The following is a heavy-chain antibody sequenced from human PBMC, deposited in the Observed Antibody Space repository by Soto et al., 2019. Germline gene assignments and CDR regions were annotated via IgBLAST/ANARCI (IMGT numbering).Heavy chain of an antibody. CDR3: ARDVVGVVRD. CDR1: GYTFTSYD. V-gene: IGHV1-8*01. CDR2: MNPNRGKT. Sequence: QVQLVQSGAEVKKPGASVKVSCKASGYTFTSYDINWVRQAPGQGLEWMGWMNPNRGKTGYAQIFQGRVTMTRNPSITPAYMLLSSLRSEETAVYYCARDVVGVVRDWGQGTLVTVS. D-gene: IGHD2-21*01. J-gene: IGHJ4*02.